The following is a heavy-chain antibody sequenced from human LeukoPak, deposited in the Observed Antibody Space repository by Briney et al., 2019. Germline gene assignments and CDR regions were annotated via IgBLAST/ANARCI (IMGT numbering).Heavy chain of an antibody. CDR2: ISYDGSNK. CDR3: AKEGALYYYYGIDV. D-gene: IGHD1-26*01. CDR1: GFTFSSYG. J-gene: IGHJ6*02. V-gene: IGHV3-30*18. Sequence: PGGSLRLSCAASGFTFSSYGMHWVRQAPGKGLEWVAVISYDGSNKYYADSVKGRFTISRDNSKNTLYLQMNSLRAEDTAVYYCAKEGALYYYYGIDVWGQGTTVTVSS.